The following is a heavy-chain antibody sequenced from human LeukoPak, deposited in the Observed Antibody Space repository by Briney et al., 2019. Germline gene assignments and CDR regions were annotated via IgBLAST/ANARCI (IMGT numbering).Heavy chain of an antibody. J-gene: IGHJ5*02. Sequence: SETLSLTCPVSGGSISSGGYYWSWIRQHPGQGLEWIGYIYYSGSTYYNPSLKSRVTISVDTSKNQFSLKLSSVTAADTAVYYCARGRTTTSGWYGRWFDPWGQGTLVTVSS. CDR2: IYYSGST. D-gene: IGHD6-19*01. CDR1: GGSISSGGYY. CDR3: ARGRTTTSGWYGRWFDP. V-gene: IGHV4-31*03.